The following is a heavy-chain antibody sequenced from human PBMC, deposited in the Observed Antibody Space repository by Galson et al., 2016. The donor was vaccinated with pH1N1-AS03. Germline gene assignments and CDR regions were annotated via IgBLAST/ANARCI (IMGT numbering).Heavy chain of an antibody. J-gene: IGHJ4*02. CDR2: IYYTGNT. CDR3: ARAGPSGYADFDY. Sequence: ETLSLTCTISGDSFSNYYWSWIRETPGRGLEWIGYIYYTGNTKNNPSLESRVIISLDTSKYQFSLTLKSVTAADTAVYYCARAGPSGYADFDYWSQGILVTVSS. CDR1: GDSFSNYY. V-gene: IGHV4-59*01. D-gene: IGHD3-22*01.